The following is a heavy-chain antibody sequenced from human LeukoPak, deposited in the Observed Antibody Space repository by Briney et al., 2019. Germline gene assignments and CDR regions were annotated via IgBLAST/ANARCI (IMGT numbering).Heavy chain of an antibody. Sequence: ASVKVSCKASGYTFTSYGISWVRQAPRQGLEWMGWISAYNGNTNYAQKLQGRVTMTTDTSTSTAYMELRSLRSDDTAVYYCARDYIAVAGAPSYYYYGMDVWGQGTTVTVSS. CDR2: ISAYNGNT. V-gene: IGHV1-18*01. D-gene: IGHD6-19*01. CDR3: ARDYIAVAGAPSYYYYGMDV. J-gene: IGHJ6*02. CDR1: GYTFTSYG.